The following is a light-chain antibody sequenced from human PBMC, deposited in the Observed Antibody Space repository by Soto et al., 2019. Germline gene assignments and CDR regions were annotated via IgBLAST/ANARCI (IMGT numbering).Light chain of an antibody. CDR3: QTWGTGLVV. Sequence: QAVVTQSPSASASLGASVKITCSLRSGHNRYAIAWHQQRPEKGPRYLMKVHSDGSHSKGDGIPDRFSGSISGSEHYLSISSLQSEDEADYYCQTWGTGLVVFGGGTKVTVL. CDR1: SGHNRYA. V-gene: IGLV4-69*01. CDR2: VHSDGSH. J-gene: IGLJ2*01.